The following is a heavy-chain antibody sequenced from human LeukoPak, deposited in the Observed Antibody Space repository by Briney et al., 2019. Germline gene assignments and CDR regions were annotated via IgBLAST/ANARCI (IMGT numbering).Heavy chain of an antibody. V-gene: IGHV5-51*01. J-gene: IGHJ4*02. CDR2: IYPGDSDT. Sequence: GESLKISCKGPGYSFTSYWIGWVRQMPGKGLEWMGIIYPGDSDTRYSPPFQGQVTISADKSISTAYLQWSSLKASDTAMYYCARHVVYCSSTSCYAGKYYFDYWGQGTLVTVSS. CDR1: GYSFTSYW. CDR3: ARHVVYCSSTSCYAGKYYFDY. D-gene: IGHD2-2*01.